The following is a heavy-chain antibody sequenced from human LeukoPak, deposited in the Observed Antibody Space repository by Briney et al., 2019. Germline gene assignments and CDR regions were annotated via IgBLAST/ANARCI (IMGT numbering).Heavy chain of an antibody. J-gene: IGHJ4*02. D-gene: IGHD1-26*01. Sequence: PGGSLRLSCAASGFTFSSYAMSWVRQAPGKGLEWVSDISGSGGSTYYADSVKGRFTISRDNSKNTLYLQMNSLRAEDTAVYYCAKDLSGSYLEADYWGQGTLVTVSS. CDR3: AKDLSGSYLEADY. V-gene: IGHV3-23*01. CDR1: GFTFSSYA. CDR2: ISGSGGST.